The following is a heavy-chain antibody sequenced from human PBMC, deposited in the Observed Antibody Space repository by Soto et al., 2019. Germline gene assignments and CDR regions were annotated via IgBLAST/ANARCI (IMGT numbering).Heavy chain of an antibody. CDR1: GFSFISDP. V-gene: IGHV3-23*01. CDR2: ISGSGDTT. Sequence: WGSLRHSFAASGFSFISDPMTCVRQAPGKGLDWVSSISGSGDTTYYADPVKGRFTVSRDNSKNTVFLQMNSLRAEDTAVYYCAKGQTTVAGKNRFDSWRQGTLVTVSS. CDR3: AKGQTTVAGKNRFDS. D-gene: IGHD6-19*01. J-gene: IGHJ5*01.